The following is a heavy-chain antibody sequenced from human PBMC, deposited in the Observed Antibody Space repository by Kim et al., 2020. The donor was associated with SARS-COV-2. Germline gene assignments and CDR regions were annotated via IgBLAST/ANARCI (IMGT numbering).Heavy chain of an antibody. D-gene: IGHD3-9*01. CDR1: GGSISSSSYY. CDR3: ARLALLRYFDWSPIDY. Sequence: SETLSLTCTVSGGSISSSSYYWGWIRQPPGKGLEWIGSIYYSGSTYYNPSLKSRVTISVDTSKNQFSLKLSSVTAADTAVYYCARLALLRYFDWSPIDYLGQGTLVTVSS. J-gene: IGHJ4*02. CDR2: IYYSGST. V-gene: IGHV4-39*01.